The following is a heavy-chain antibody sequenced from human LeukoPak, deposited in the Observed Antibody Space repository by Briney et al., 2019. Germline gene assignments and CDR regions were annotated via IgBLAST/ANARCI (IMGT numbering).Heavy chain of an antibody. Sequence: PGGSLRLSCAASGFSISSYEMNWVRQAPGKGLEWVSWISTSGSTLNYADSVKGRFTVSRDNARNSLYLQMNSLRAEDTAVYYCARDGPGYSFDYWGQGTLVTVSS. V-gene: IGHV3-48*03. J-gene: IGHJ4*02. CDR2: ISTSGSTL. D-gene: IGHD5-18*01. CDR3: ARDGPGYSFDY. CDR1: GFSISSYE.